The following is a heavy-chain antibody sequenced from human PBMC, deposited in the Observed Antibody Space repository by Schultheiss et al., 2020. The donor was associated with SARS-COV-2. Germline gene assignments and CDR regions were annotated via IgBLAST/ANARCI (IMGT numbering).Heavy chain of an antibody. CDR2: ISGSGGST. CDR3: ARDRGEYNWNDAQDY. CDR1: GFTFSSYD. J-gene: IGHJ4*02. V-gene: IGHV3-21*01. Sequence: GGSLRLSCAASGFTFSSYDMHWVRQATGKGLEWVSAISGSGGSTYYADSVKGRFTISRDNAKNTLYLQMNSLRAEDTAVYYCARDRGEYNWNDAQDYWGQGTLVTVSS. D-gene: IGHD1-20*01.